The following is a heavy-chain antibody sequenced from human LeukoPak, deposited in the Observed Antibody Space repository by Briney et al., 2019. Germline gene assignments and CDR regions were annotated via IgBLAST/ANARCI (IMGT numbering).Heavy chain of an antibody. D-gene: IGHD2-2*01. V-gene: IGHV3-66*04. CDR1: GFTVSGNY. J-gene: IGHJ4*02. CDR2: IYGGGGT. Sequence: GGPLRLSCAAPGFTVSGNYMSWVRQAPAKGLEWASVIYGGGGTYYADSVKGRFTISRDNSKNTLYPQMNSLRAEDTAVYYCARHRGYCTSSSCYPYYFDYWGQGTLVTVSS. CDR3: ARHRGYCTSSSCYPYYFDY.